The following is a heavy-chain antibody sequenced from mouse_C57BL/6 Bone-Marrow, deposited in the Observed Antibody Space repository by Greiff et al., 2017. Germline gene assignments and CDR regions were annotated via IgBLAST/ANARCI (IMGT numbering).Heavy chain of an antibody. D-gene: IGHD4-1*01. CDR3: ARETGWFAY. Sequence: VQLQQSGPVLVKPGASVKMSCKASGYTFTDYYMNWVKQSHGKSLEWIGVINPYNGGTSYNQKFKGKATLTVDKSSSTAYMELNSLTSEDSAVYYCARETGWFAYWGQGTLVTVSA. CDR2: INPYNGGT. CDR1: GYTFTDYY. V-gene: IGHV1-19*01. J-gene: IGHJ3*01.